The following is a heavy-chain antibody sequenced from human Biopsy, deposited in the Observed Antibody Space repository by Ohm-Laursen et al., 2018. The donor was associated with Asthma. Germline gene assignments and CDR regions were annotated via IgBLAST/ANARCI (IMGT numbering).Heavy chain of an antibody. CDR1: GFTFGDYC. CDR2: IKHDGSEK. D-gene: IGHD3-22*01. Sequence: SLGLSCAASGFTFGDYCMSWVRQVPGQGLEWVANIKHDGSEKNHVDSLKGRFTIPRDNAKNSLYLQMNSLRAEDTAVYYCTRREYSDSRISPLDLWGHGTMVTVSS. V-gene: IGHV3-7*01. CDR3: TRREYSDSRISPLDL. J-gene: IGHJ3*01.